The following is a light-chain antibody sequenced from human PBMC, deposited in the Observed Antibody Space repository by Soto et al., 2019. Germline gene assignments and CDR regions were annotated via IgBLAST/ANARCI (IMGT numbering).Light chain of an antibody. V-gene: IGKV3-11*01. CDR3: QQRRHWPPIT. CDR1: QSVDSL. CDR2: DAS. J-gene: IGKJ5*01. Sequence: EVVLTQSPATLSLSPGDRAVVSCRATQSVDSLLAWYQLKPGQAPRLLIYDASSRATGIPARFSGSGSGTDFTLTISNLEPEDFAVYYCQQRRHWPPITFGQGTRLEIK.